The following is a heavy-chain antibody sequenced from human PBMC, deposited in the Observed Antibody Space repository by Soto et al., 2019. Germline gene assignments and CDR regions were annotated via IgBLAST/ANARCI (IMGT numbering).Heavy chain of an antibody. V-gene: IGHV3-9*01. J-gene: IGHJ4*02. Sequence: GGSLRLSCAASGFTFDDYAMHWVRQAPGKGLEWVSGISWNSGSIGYADSVKGRFTISRDNAKNSLYLQMNSLRAEDTALYYCAKDDEIAVAGSGFDYWGQGTLVTVSS. D-gene: IGHD6-19*01. CDR3: AKDDEIAVAGSGFDY. CDR2: ISWNSGSI. CDR1: GFTFDDYA.